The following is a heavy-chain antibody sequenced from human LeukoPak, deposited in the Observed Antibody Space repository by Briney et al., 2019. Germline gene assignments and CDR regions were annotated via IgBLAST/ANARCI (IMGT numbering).Heavy chain of an antibody. Sequence: GGSLRLSCAASGFTFSSYWMSWVRQAPGKGLEWVANIKQDGREKYYVDSATGRFTISRDNAKNSLFLQMNSLRAEDTAVYYCFCLDVDSWGQGTLVTVSS. D-gene: IGHD3-16*01. V-gene: IGHV3-7*03. CDR3: FCLDVDS. CDR2: IKQDGREK. CDR1: GFTFSSYW. J-gene: IGHJ4*02.